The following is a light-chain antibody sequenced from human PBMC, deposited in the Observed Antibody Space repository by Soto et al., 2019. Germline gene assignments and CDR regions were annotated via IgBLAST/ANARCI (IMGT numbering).Light chain of an antibody. V-gene: IGKV1-9*01. Sequence: IQLTQSPSSLSASVGDRVTITCRASQDIAIYLAWYQQKPGEAPKLLIYAASTLYGGVPSRFSGSGSWTDFTLTITSLQPEDFATYYCQHHRMYPSTFGGGVKGDIK. CDR2: AAS. J-gene: IGKJ4*01. CDR3: QHHRMYPST. CDR1: QDIAIY.